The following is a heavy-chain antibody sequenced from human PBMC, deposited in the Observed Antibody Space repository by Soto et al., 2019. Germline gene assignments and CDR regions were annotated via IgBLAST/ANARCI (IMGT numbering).Heavy chain of an antibody. J-gene: IGHJ6*02. V-gene: IGHV1-69*12. CDR2: IIPIFGTA. CDR1: GGTFSSYA. CDR3: AREQMATIPQPYGMDV. Sequence: QVQLVQSGAEVKKPGSSVKVSCKASGGTFSSYAISWVRQAPGQGLEWMGGIIPIFGTANYAQKFQGRVTIAADASTSTAYMELSSLRSEDTAVYYCAREQMATIPQPYGMDVWGQGTTVTVSS. D-gene: IGHD5-12*01.